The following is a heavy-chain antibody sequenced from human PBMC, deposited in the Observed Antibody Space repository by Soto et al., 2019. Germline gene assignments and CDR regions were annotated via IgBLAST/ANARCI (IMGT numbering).Heavy chain of an antibody. V-gene: IGHV4-39*07. CDR2: FHYSEST. CDR1: GGSISSGPYS. D-gene: IGHD3-9*01. J-gene: IGHJ1*01. CDR3: ATGEGGDVLRFFDWFF. Sequence: SETLSLTCTVSGGSISSGPYSWGWIRQPPGEGLEWIGTFHYSESTYYNPSLESRVTISVDTSNNQFSLKLSSVTAADTAVYYCATGEGGDVLRFFDWFFWGRGTLVT.